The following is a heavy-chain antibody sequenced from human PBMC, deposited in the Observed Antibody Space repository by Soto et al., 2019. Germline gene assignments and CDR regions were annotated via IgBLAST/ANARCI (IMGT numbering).Heavy chain of an antibody. Sequence: QVQLVQSGAEVKKPGSSVKVSCKASGGTFSSYAISWVRQAPGQGLEWMGGIIPIFGTANYAQKFQGRVTITADESTSTAYMELSSPRSEDTAVYYCASSLVAATDDHYYYYYGMDVWGQGTTVTVSS. D-gene: IGHD2-15*01. V-gene: IGHV1-69*01. CDR2: IIPIFGTA. CDR1: GGTFSSYA. CDR3: ASSLVAATDDHYYYYYGMDV. J-gene: IGHJ6*02.